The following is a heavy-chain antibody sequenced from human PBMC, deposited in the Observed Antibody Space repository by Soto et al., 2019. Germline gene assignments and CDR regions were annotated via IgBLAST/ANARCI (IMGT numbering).Heavy chain of an antibody. CDR1: GGSISSSSYY. CDR2: IYYSGST. Sequence: SETLSLTCTVSGGSISSSSYYWSWIRQPPGKGLEWIGYIYYSGSTNYNPSLKSRVTISVDTSKNQFSLKLSSVTAADTAVYYCARQFYGSGSRGAFDIWGQGTMVTVSS. CDR3: ARQFYGSGSRGAFDI. J-gene: IGHJ3*02. V-gene: IGHV4-61*05. D-gene: IGHD3-10*01.